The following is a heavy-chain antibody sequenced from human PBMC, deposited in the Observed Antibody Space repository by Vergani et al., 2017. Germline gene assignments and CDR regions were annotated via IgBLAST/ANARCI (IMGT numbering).Heavy chain of an antibody. V-gene: IGHV4-39*01. CDR3: TGTNPAPGHWLFDL. Sequence: QLQLQESGPGLVKPSATLSLTCSVSGASIRSSNYYWGWIRQPPGKGLEWIASIYYSGSTYYNPSLKSRVTISVDTSKNQFSLTLTSVTAADTAVYYCTGTNPAPGHWLFDLWGRGTLVTVSS. D-gene: IGHD2-2*01. J-gene: IGHJ2*01. CDR1: GASIRSSNYY. CDR2: IYYSGST.